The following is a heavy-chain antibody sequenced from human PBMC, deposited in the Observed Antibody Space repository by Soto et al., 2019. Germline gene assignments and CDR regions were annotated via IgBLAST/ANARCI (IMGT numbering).Heavy chain of an antibody. Sequence: PSETLSLTCTVSGGSISSGGYYWSWIRQHPGKGLEWIGYIYYSGSTYYNPSLKSRVTISVDTSKNQFSLKLSSVTAADTAVYYCASSFITTFVYFDYWGQGTLVTVSS. V-gene: IGHV4-31*03. D-gene: IGHD3-10*02. CDR1: GGSISSGGYY. CDR2: IYYSGST. CDR3: ASSFITTFVYFDY. J-gene: IGHJ4*02.